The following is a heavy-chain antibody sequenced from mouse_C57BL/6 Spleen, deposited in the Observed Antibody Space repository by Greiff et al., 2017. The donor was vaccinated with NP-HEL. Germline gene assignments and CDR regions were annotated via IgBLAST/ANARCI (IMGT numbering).Heavy chain of an antibody. CDR1: GYTFTSYW. CDR2: IYPSDSET. D-gene: IGHD1-1*01. V-gene: IGHV1-61*01. Sequence: QVQLQQPGAELVRPGSSVKLSCKASGYTFTSYWMDWVKQRPGQGLEWIGNIYPSDSETHYNQKFKDKATLTVDKSSSTAYMQLSSLTSEDSAVYYCARRDYGSRLAMDYWGQGTSVTVSS. J-gene: IGHJ4*01. CDR3: ARRDYGSRLAMDY.